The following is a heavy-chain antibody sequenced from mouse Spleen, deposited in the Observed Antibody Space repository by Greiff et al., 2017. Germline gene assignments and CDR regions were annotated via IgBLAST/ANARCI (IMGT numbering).Heavy chain of an antibody. V-gene: IGHV5-17*01. Sequence: EVKLMESGGGLVKPGGSLKLSCAASGFTFSDYGMHWVRQAPEKGLEWVAYISSGSSTIYYADTVKGRFTISRDNAKNTLFLQMTSLRSEDTAMYYCARDYGSSFLDYWGQGTTLTVSS. J-gene: IGHJ2*01. CDR1: GFTFSDYG. CDR3: ARDYGSSFLDY. CDR2: ISSGSSTI. D-gene: IGHD1-1*01.